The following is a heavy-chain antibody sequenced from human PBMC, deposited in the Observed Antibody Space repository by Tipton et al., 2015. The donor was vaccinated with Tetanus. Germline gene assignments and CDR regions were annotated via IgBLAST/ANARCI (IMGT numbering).Heavy chain of an antibody. V-gene: IGHV4-4*02. D-gene: IGHD3-16*01. CDR2: MSHSGII. CDR3: ARDPDYYENFGYHDAFDV. Sequence: TLSLTCAVSGVSIIKSNWWNWVRQSPGKGLEWIGEMSHSGIINYNPSLRGRVSISVDAPKNELSLRLTSVTAADTAIYYCARDPDYYENFGYHDAFDVWGQGAVVTVS. J-gene: IGHJ3*01. CDR1: GVSIIKSNW.